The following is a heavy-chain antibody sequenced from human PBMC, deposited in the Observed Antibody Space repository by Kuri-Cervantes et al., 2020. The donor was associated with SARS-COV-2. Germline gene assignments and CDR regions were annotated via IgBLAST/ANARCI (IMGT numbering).Heavy chain of an antibody. CDR3: AREMATITAKGYSDY. Sequence: SVKVSCKASGGTFSSYAIRWVRQAPGQGLEWMGRIIPILCIAHYAQKFQGRVTITADKSTSTAYMELSSLRSEDTAVYYCAREMATITAKGYSDYWGQGTLVPVSS. CDR1: GGTFSSYA. D-gene: IGHD5-24*01. V-gene: IGHV1-69*04. CDR2: IIPILCIA. J-gene: IGHJ4*02.